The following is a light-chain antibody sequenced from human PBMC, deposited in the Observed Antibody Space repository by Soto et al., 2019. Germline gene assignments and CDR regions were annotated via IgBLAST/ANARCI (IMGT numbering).Light chain of an antibody. V-gene: IGLV2-8*01. CDR2: EVD. J-gene: IGLJ1*01. CDR3: SSYVGSNNFPYV. CDR1: SSDVGGYNY. Sequence: QSVLTQPPSASGSPGQSVTISCTGTSSDVGGYNYVSWYQHHPGKAPKLIIYEVDERPSGVPDRFSGSKSGNTASLTVSGLQAEDEADYYCSSYVGSNNFPYVFGTGTKAPVL.